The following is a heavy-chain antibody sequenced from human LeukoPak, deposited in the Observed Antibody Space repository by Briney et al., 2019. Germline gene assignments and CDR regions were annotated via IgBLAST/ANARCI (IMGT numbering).Heavy chain of an antibody. V-gene: IGHV1-69*04. J-gene: IGHJ4*02. Sequence: GASVKVSCKASGGTFSSYAISWVRQAPVQGLEWTGRIIPILGIANYAQKFQGRVTITADKSTSTAYMELSSLRSEDTAVYYCARERGSGSPYYFDYWGQGTLVTVSS. CDR2: IIPILGIA. CDR1: GGTFSSYA. D-gene: IGHD3-10*01. CDR3: ARERGSGSPYYFDY.